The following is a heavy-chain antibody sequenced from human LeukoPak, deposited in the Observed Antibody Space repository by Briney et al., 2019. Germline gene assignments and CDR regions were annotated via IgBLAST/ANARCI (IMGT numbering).Heavy chain of an antibody. CDR2: ISSSSSYI. D-gene: IGHD3-10*01. Sequence: PGGSLRLSCAASGFTFSSYSMNWVRQAPGKGLEWVSSISSSSSYIYYADSVKGRFTISRDNAKNSLYLQMNSLRAEDTAVYYCARDSPGGFGELLPAVGYYYYGMDVWGQGTTVTVSS. CDR1: GFTFSSYS. CDR3: ARDSPGGFGELLPAVGYYYYGMDV. V-gene: IGHV3-21*01. J-gene: IGHJ6*02.